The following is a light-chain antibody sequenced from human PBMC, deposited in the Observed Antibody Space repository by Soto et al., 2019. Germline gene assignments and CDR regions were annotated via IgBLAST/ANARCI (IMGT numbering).Light chain of an antibody. CDR3: QQRSNWPSTWT. CDR2: DAS. CDR1: QSVSSY. Sequence: EIVLTQSPATLSLSPGERATLSCRASQSVSSYLAWYQQNPGQAPRLLIYDASNRATGIPARFSGSGSGTDFTLTISSLEPEDFAVYYCQQRSNWPSTWTFGQGTKVEIK. J-gene: IGKJ1*01. V-gene: IGKV3-11*01.